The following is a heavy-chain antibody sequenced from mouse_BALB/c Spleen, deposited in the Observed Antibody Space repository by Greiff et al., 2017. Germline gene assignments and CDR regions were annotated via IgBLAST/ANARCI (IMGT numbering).Heavy chain of an antibody. J-gene: IGHJ3*01. CDR2: ILPGSGST. CDR3: ARGEITTERSY. CDR1: GYTFSSYW. V-gene: IGHV1-9*01. D-gene: IGHD2-4*01. Sequence: QVQLQQSGAELMKPGASVKISCKATGYTFSSYWIEWVKQRPGHGLEWIGEILPGSGSTNYNEKFKGKATFTADTSSNTAYMQLSSLTSEDSAVYYCARGEITTERSYWGQGTLVTVSA.